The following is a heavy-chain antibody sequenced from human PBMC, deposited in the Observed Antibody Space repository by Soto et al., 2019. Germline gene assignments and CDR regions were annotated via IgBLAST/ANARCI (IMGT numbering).Heavy chain of an antibody. Sequence: PGGSLRLSCAASGFTFSSYGMHWVRQAPGKGLEWVAVISYDGSNKYYADSVKGRFTISRDNSKNTLYLQMNSLRAEDTAVYYCAKEGQWLRFSWYYGMDVWGQGTTVTVSS. V-gene: IGHV3-30*18. CDR1: GFTFSSYG. CDR2: ISYDGSNK. D-gene: IGHD6-19*01. J-gene: IGHJ6*02. CDR3: AKEGQWLRFSWYYGMDV.